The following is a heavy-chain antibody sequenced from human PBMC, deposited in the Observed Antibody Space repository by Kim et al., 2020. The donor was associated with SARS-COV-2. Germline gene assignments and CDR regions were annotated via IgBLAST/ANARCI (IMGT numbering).Heavy chain of an antibody. CDR3: ARDGYCSGGSCFGALYY. CDR2: ISYDGSNK. CDR1: GFTFSSYA. J-gene: IGHJ6*01. D-gene: IGHD2-15*01. V-gene: IGHV3-30-3*01. Sequence: GGSLRLSCAASGFTFSSYAMHWVRQAPGKGLEWVAVISYDGSNKYYADSVKGRFTISRDNSKNTLYLQMNSLRAEDTAVYYCARDGYCSGGSCFGALYY.